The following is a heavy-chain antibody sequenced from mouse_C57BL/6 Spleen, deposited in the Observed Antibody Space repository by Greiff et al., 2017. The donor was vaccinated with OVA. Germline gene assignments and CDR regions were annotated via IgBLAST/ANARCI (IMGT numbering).Heavy chain of an antibody. D-gene: IGHD4-1*01. J-gene: IGHJ3*01. CDR1: GYTFTSYW. CDR2: IDPSDSYT. V-gene: IGHV1-69*01. Sequence: VQLQQPGAELVMPGASVKLSCKASGYTFTSYWMHWVKQRPGQGLEWIGEIDPSDSYTNYNQKFKGKSTLTVDKSSSTAYMQLSSLTSEDSAVYYCARGGELVCAYWGQGTLVTVSA. CDR3: ARGGELVCAY.